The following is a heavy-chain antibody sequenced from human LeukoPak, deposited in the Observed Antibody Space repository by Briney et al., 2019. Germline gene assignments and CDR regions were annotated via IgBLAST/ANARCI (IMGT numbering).Heavy chain of an antibody. Sequence: GGSLRLSCAASGFTFDDYTMHWVRQAPGKGLEWVSLISWDGGSTYYADSVKGRFTISRDNSKNSLYLQMNSLRTEDTALYYCAKDRKPRITGFIGYGGQGTLVTVSS. J-gene: IGHJ4*02. CDR1: GFTFDDYT. CDR2: ISWDGGST. D-gene: IGHD1-20*01. V-gene: IGHV3-43*01. CDR3: AKDRKPRITGFIGY.